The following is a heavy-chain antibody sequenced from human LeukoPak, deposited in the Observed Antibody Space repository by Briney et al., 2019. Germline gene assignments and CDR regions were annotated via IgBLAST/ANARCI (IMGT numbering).Heavy chain of an antibody. Sequence: GGSLRLSCAASGFTFSSYSMNWVHQAPGKGLEWVSSISSSSSYIYYADSVKGRFTISRDNAKNSLYLQMNSLRAEDTAVYYCARVHYYETSDWGNYFDYWGQGTLVTVSS. CDR1: GFTFSSYS. CDR2: ISSSSSYI. D-gene: IGHD3-22*01. J-gene: IGHJ4*02. V-gene: IGHV3-21*01. CDR3: ARVHYYETSDWGNYFDY.